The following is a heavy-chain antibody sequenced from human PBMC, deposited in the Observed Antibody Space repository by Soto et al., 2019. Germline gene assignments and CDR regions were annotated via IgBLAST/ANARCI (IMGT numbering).Heavy chain of an antibody. CDR1: GGTFSSYA. CDR2: IIPIFGTA. CDR3: ARESGRYYYDSSGSIDY. D-gene: IGHD3-22*01. Sequence: GASVQVSCKASGGTFSSYAISWVRQAPGQGLEWMGGIIPIFGTANYAQKFQGRVTITADESTSTAYMELSSLRSEDTAVDYCARESGRYYYDSSGSIDYWGQGTLVTVSS. J-gene: IGHJ4*02. V-gene: IGHV1-69*13.